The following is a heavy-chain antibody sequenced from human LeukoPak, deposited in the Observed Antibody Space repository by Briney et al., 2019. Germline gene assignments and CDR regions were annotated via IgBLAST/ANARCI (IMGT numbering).Heavy chain of an antibody. CDR1: GGSISSGGYS. CDR3: ARVVLRGSSGYAYPDY. D-gene: IGHD3-22*01. Sequence: PSQTLSLTCAVSGGSISSGGYSWSWIRQPPGKGLEWIGYIYHSGSTYYNPSLKSRVTISVDRSKNQFSLKLSSVTVADTAVYYCARVVLRGSSGYAYPDYWGQGTLVTVSS. J-gene: IGHJ4*02. CDR2: IYHSGST. V-gene: IGHV4-30-2*01.